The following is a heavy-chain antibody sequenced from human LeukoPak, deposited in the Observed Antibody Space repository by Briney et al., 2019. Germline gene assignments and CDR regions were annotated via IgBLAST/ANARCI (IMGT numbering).Heavy chain of an antibody. J-gene: IGHJ5*02. CDR3: ARVPTNSWYNWFDP. Sequence: SGGSLRLSCAASGFAFSIYDMHWVRHPTGKGLEWVSAIGTTDNTYYIDSVKGRFTISRENAKNSLYLQMNSLRAEDTAIYYCARVPTNSWYNWFDPWGQGTLVTVSS. D-gene: IGHD2-8*01. CDR1: GFAFSIYD. CDR2: IGTTDNT. V-gene: IGHV3-13*01.